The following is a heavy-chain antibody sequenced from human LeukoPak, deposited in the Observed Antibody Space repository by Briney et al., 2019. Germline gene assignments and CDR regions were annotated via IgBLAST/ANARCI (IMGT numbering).Heavy chain of an antibody. CDR2: IYYSGST. CDR3: ARDRGFCSGGSCYRWFDP. D-gene: IGHD2-15*01. CDR1: GGSISSHY. J-gene: IGHJ5*02. V-gene: IGHV4-59*11. Sequence: PSETLSLTCTVSGGSISSHYWSWIRQPPGKGLEWIGYIYYSGSTNYNPSLKSRVTISVDTSKKQFSLKLSSVTAADTAVYYCARDRGFCSGGSCYRWFDPWGQGTLVTVSS.